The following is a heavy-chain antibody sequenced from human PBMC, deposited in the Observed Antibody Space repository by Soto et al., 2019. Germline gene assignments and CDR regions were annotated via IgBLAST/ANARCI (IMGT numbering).Heavy chain of an antibody. CDR2: ISSSSSTI. J-gene: IGHJ3*02. Sequence: GGSLRLSCAASGFTFSSYSMNWVRQAPGKGLEWVSYISSSSSTIYYADSVKGRFTISRDNAKNSLYLQMNSLRAEDTAVYYCAAVDCSGGSCYFSAFDIWGQGTMVTVSS. V-gene: IGHV3-48*01. D-gene: IGHD2-15*01. CDR1: GFTFSSYS. CDR3: AAVDCSGGSCYFSAFDI.